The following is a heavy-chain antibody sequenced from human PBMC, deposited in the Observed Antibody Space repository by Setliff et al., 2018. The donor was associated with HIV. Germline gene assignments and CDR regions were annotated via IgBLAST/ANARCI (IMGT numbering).Heavy chain of an antibody. J-gene: IGHJ4*02. CDR3: AKKRMIVVGADY. CDR2: ISGSGGST. Sequence: GGSLRLSCAASGFTFSSYAMSWVRQAPGKGLEWVSAISGSGGSTYYADSVKGRFTISRDNSKNTLYLQMNSLRAEDTAVYHCAKKRMIVVGADYWGQGTLVTVSS. D-gene: IGHD3-22*01. CDR1: GFTFSSYA. V-gene: IGHV3-23*01.